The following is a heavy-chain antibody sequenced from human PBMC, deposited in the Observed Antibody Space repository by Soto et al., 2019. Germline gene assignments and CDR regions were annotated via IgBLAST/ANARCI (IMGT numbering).Heavy chain of an antibody. CDR3: ARGEGIAARRYYYYGMDV. D-gene: IGHD6-6*01. V-gene: IGHV4-59*01. CDR1: GGSISSYY. CDR2: IYYSGST. J-gene: IGHJ6*02. Sequence: SETLSLTCTVTGGSISSYYWSWIRQPPGKGLEWTGYIYYSGSTNYNPSLKSRVTISLDTSKNQFSLKLSSVTAADTAVYYCARGEGIAARRYYYYGMDVWGQGTTVTVSS.